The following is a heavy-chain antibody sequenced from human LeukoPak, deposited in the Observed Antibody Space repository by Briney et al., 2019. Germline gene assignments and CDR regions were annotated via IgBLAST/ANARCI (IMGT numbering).Heavy chain of an antibody. V-gene: IGHV3-48*04. CDR1: GFTLSSYS. CDR2: ITSSSTM. D-gene: IGHD6-19*01. CDR3: AREGQWLLWYFDL. Sequence: GGSLRLSCAASGFTLSSYSMNWVRQAPGKGLEWISKITSSSTMYYADSVRGRFTISRDNAKNSLYLQMSSLRAEDTAVYYCAREGQWLLWYFDLWGRGT. J-gene: IGHJ2*01.